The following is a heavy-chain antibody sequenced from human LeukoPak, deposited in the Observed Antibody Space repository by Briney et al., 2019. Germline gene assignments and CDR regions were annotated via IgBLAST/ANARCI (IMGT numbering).Heavy chain of an antibody. CDR2: IYYSGST. D-gene: IGHD2-2*01. CDR1: GGSISSSSYY. CDR3: ARGKSGVVPAATWFDP. J-gene: IGHJ5*02. Sequence: PSETLSLTCTVSGGSISSSSYYWGWIRQPPGKGLEWIGSIYYSGSTYYNPSLKSRVTISVDTSKNQFSLKLSSVTAADTAVYYCARGKSGVVPAATWFDPWGQGTLVTVSS. V-gene: IGHV4-39*07.